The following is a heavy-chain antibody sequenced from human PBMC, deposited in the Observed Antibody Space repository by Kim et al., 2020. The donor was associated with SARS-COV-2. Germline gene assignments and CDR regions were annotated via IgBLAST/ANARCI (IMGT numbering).Heavy chain of an antibody. V-gene: IGHV4-28*01. J-gene: IGHJ4*02. CDR3: ARKPRGYSYYFDY. D-gene: IGHD5-12*01. Sequence: YNPSLKGRVTMSVDTSKNQFSLKLSSVTAVDTAVYYCARKPRGYSYYFDYWGQGTLVTVSS.